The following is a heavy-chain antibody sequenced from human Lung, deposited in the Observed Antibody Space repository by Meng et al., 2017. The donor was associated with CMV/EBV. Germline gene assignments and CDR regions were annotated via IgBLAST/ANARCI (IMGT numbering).Heavy chain of an antibody. CDR2: IPHSSSS. CDR3: LRRSGGSV. CDR1: GDSSTSQNW. V-gene: IGHV4-4*02. D-gene: IGHD3-10*01. Sequence: LLRGWGLARRKRSETLSSPSAVSGDSSTSQNWWAWVRQPPGKGLEWIGEIPHSSSSAYNPSLKSRVSMSIDKSKNQFSLKLTSVTAADTSVYHCLRRSGGSVWGQGTLVTVSS. J-gene: IGHJ1*01.